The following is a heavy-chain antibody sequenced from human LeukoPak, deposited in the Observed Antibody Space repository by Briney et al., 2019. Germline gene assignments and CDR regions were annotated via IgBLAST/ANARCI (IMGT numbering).Heavy chain of an antibody. CDR3: AKDRTVGASYWYFDL. D-gene: IGHD1-26*01. CDR1: GLTFSSYS. Sequence: GGSLRLSCAASGLTFSSYSMNWVRQAPGKGLEWVSSISSSSSYIYYADSVKGRFTISRDNAKNSLYLQMNSLRAEDTAIYYCAKDRTVGASYWYFDLWGRGTLVTVSS. V-gene: IGHV3-21*04. J-gene: IGHJ2*01. CDR2: ISSSSSYI.